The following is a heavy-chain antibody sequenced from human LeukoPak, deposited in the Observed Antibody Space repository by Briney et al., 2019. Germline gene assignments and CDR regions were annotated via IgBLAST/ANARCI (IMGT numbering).Heavy chain of an antibody. CDR3: ARREGY. CDR1: VGSISSSSYY. J-gene: IGHJ4*02. V-gene: IGHV4-39*01. Sequence: SETLSLTCTVSVGSISSSSYYWGWIRQPPGKGLEWIGSIYYSGSTYYTPSLKSRVTISVDTSKNQFSLKLSSVTAADTAVYYCARREGYWGQGTLVTVSS. CDR2: IYYSGST.